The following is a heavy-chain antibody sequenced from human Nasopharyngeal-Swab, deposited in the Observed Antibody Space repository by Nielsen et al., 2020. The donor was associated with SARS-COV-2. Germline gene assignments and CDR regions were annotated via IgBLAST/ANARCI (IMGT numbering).Heavy chain of an antibody. Sequence: SETLSLTCAVYGGSFSGYYWSWIRQPTGKGLEWIGEINHSGSTNYNPSLKSRVTISVDTSKNQFSLKLSSVTAADTAVYYCARGPRGYDFWSGYYHGSFDYWGQGTLVTVSS. J-gene: IGHJ4*02. D-gene: IGHD3-3*01. V-gene: IGHV4-34*01. CDR3: ARGPRGYDFWSGYYHGSFDY. CDR2: INHSGST. CDR1: GGSFSGYY.